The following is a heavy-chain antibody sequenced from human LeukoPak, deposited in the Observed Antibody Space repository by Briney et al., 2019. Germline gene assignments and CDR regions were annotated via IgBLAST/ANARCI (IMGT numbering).Heavy chain of an antibody. J-gene: IGHJ4*02. V-gene: IGHV1-18*04. D-gene: IGHD3-10*01. CDR2: ISAYNGNT. CDR1: GYTFTSYG. Sequence: ASVKVSCKASGYTFTSYGISWVRQAPGQGLGWMGWISAYNGNTNYAQKLQGRVTMTTDTSTSTAYMELRSLRSDDTAVYYCARGTLGGSGSYSTFDYWGQGTLVTVSS. CDR3: ARGTLGGSGSYSTFDY.